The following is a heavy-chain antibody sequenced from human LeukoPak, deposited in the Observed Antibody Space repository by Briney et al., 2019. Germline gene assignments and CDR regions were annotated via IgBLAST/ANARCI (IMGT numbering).Heavy chain of an antibody. J-gene: IGHJ4*02. CDR1: GFTFSSYA. Sequence: GRSLRLSCAASGFTFSSYAMHWVRQAPGKGLEWVAVISYDGSNKYYADSVKGRFTISRDNSKNTLYLQMNSLRAEDTAVYYCARAGSIVARRGPLGDYWGQGTLVTVSS. D-gene: IGHD6-6*01. CDR3: ARAGSIVARRGPLGDY. V-gene: IGHV3-30-3*01. CDR2: ISYDGSNK.